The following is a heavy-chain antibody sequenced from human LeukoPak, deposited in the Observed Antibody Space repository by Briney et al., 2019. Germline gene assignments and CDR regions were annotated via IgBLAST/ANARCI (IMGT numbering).Heavy chain of an antibody. V-gene: IGHV4-34*01. J-gene: IGHJ4*02. D-gene: IGHD5-24*01. Sequence: SETLSLTCAVYGGSFSGYYWSWIRQPPGKGLEWIGEINHSGSTNYNPSLKSRVTISVDTSKNRFSLKLSSVTAADTAVYYCARGSLEMATTTGYFDYWGQGTLVTVSS. CDR2: INHSGST. CDR1: GGSFSGYY. CDR3: ARGSLEMATTTGYFDY.